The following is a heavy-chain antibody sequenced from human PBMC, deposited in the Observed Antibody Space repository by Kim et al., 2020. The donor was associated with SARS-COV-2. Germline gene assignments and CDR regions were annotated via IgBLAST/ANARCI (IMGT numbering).Heavy chain of an antibody. D-gene: IGHD2-2*01. CDR3: TTYFTAAGFD. CDR2: T. Sequence: TDYAAPVKGRFTISRDDSTNTIYLQMNTLKTEDTAVYYCTTYFTAAGFDGGQGTLVTVSS. J-gene: IGHJ4*02. V-gene: IGHV3-15*05.